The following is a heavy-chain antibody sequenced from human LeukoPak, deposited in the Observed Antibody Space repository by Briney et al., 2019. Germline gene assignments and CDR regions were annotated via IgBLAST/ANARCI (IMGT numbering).Heavy chain of an antibody. CDR1: GFTFSSYS. CDR3: ATELAAVSY. V-gene: IGHV3-48*04. J-gene: IGHJ4*02. D-gene: IGHD2-15*01. CDR2: ISRSSSST. Sequence: GGSLRLSCAASGFTFSSYSMNWVRQAPGKGLEWVSYISRSSSSTYYADSVKGRFTISRDNAKNSLYLQMNSLRAEDTAVYYCATELAAVSYWGQGTLVTVSS.